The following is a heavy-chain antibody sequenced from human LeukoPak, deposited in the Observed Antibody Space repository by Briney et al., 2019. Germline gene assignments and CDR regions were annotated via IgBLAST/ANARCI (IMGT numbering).Heavy chain of an antibody. D-gene: IGHD4-17*01. CDR3: ARDYYGDFYFDY. Sequence: SETLSLTCTVSGGSISSYYWSWIRQPPGKGLEWIGYIYYSGSTNYNPSLKSRVTISVDTSKNQSSLKLSSVTAADTAVYYCARDYYGDFYFDYWGQGTLATVSS. V-gene: IGHV4-59*01. J-gene: IGHJ4*02. CDR2: IYYSGST. CDR1: GGSISSYY.